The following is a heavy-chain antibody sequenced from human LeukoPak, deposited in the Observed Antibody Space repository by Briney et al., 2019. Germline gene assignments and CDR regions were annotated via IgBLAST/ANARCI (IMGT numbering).Heavy chain of an antibody. D-gene: IGHD2-8*01. CDR3: AKDRDKYCTNGVCYTKVVDY. V-gene: IGHV3-23*01. CDR2: ISNNGGYT. J-gene: IGHJ4*02. Sequence: PGGSLRLSCAASGFTFSSSAMSRVRQAPGKGLEWVSAISNNGGYTYYADSVKGRFTISRDNSKNTLYLQMNSLRAEDTAVYYCAKDRDKYCTNGVCYTKVVDYWGQGTLVTVSS. CDR1: GFTFSSSA.